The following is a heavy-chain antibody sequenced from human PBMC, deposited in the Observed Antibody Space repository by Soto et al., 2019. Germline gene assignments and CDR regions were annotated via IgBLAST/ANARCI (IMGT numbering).Heavy chain of an antibody. D-gene: IGHD4-17*01. Sequence: SETLSLTCTVSGGSIGSYHWSWVRQPPGKGLEWIASVYYTGTTNYNPSLGSRVTISIDAPENQISLKLTSVTAADTAFYYCARDTVLTGMFDFWGQGTLATVSS. J-gene: IGHJ4*02. CDR3: ARDTVLTGMFDF. CDR1: GGSIGSYH. V-gene: IGHV4-59*01. CDR2: VYYTGTT.